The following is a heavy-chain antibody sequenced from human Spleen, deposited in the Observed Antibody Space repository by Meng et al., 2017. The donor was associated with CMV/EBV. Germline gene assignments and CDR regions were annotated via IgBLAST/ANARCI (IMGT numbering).Heavy chain of an antibody. CDR1: GFTVTTNY. CDR3: AKAPRPSGSYFGGDPFDY. J-gene: IGHJ4*02. CDR2: ISGSGGST. D-gene: IGHD1-26*01. V-gene: IGHV3-23*01. Sequence: GGSLRLSCAASGFTVTTNYMSWVRRAPGKGLEWVSAISGSGGSTYYADSVKGRFTISRDNSKNTHLQMNSLRAEDTAVYYYAKAPRPSGSYFGGDPFDYWGQGTLVTVSS.